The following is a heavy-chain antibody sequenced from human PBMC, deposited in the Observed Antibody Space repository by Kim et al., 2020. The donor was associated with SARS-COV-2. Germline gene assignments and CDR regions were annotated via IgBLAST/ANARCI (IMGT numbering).Heavy chain of an antibody. J-gene: IGHJ2*01. CDR2: INHSGST. CDR1: GGSFSGYY. D-gene: IGHD2-2*01. CDR3: ARVSVPAATMHL. V-gene: IGHV4-34*01. Sequence: SETLSLTCAVYGGSFSGYYWSWIRQPPGKGLEWIGEINHSGSTNYNPSLKSRVTISVDTSKNQFSLKLSSVTAADTAVYYCARVSVPAATMHLWGRGTLVTVSS.